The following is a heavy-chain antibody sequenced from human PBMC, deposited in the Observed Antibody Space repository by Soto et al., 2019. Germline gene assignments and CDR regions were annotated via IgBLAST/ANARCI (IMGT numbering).Heavy chain of an antibody. CDR3: ERGLGWRRGPFDL. Sequence: HPXGSLRLSFATSGFTFTSYSMNWVRQAPGRGLEWLSYISSSSNTIFYADSVKGRFTISRDSANSSLYLQLTSLRDDDTAPYFCERGLGWRRGPFDLWGQGTPVTVSS. CDR1: GFTFTSYS. CDR2: ISSSSNTI. V-gene: IGHV3-48*02. J-gene: IGHJ4*02. D-gene: IGHD2-21*01.